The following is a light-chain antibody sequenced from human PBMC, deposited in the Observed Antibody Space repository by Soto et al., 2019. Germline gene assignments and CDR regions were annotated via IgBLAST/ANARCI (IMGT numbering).Light chain of an antibody. CDR2: EVS. V-gene: IGLV2-8*01. J-gene: IGLJ2*01. Sequence: QSALTQPPSASGSPGQSVTISCTRASSDVGGYNYVSWYQQHPGKAPKLMIYEVSKRPSGVPDRFSGSKSGNTASLTVSGLQAEDAADYYCSLYAGSNNLVFGGGTKLTVL. CDR3: SLYAGSNNLV. CDR1: SSDVGGYNY.